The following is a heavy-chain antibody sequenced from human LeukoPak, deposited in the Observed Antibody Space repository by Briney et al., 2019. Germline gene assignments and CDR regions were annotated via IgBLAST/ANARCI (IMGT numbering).Heavy chain of an antibody. V-gene: IGHV3-30*02. CDR2: IRYDGSNK. J-gene: IGHJ5*02. CDR1: GFTFSSYG. Sequence: PGGSLRLSCAASGFTFSSYGMHWVRQAPGKGLEWVAFIRYDGSNKYYADSVKGRFTISRDNSKNTLYLQMNSLRAEDTAVYYCAKESGRFLEWLDWFDPWGQGTLVTVSS. D-gene: IGHD3-3*01. CDR3: AKESGRFLEWLDWFDP.